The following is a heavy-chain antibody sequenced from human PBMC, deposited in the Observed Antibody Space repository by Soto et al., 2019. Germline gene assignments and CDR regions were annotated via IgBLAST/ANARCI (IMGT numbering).Heavy chain of an antibody. J-gene: IGHJ4*02. CDR3: ARGGGPFMTSVTNPFDY. CDR1: GFTFSSYS. Sequence: GGSLRLSCAASGFTFSSYSMNWVRQAPGKGLEWVSAISGSGGSTYYADSVKGRFTISRDNSKNTLYLQMNSLRAEDTAVYYCARGGGPFMTSVTNPFDYWGQGTLVTVSS. V-gene: IGHV3-23*01. CDR2: ISGSGGST. D-gene: IGHD4-17*01.